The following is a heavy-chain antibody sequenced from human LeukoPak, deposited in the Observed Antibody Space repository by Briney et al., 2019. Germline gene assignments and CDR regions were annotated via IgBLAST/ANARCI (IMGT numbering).Heavy chain of an antibody. D-gene: IGHD5-24*01. Sequence: GGSLRLSCAASGFTFSSYGMHWVRQAPGKGLEWVAVIWYDGSNKYYADSVKGRFTISRDNSKNTLYLQMNSLRAEDTAVYYCARDLGEMATMPFDHWGQGTLVTVSS. J-gene: IGHJ4*02. CDR2: IWYDGSNK. CDR1: GFTFSSYG. V-gene: IGHV3-33*01. CDR3: ARDLGEMATMPFDH.